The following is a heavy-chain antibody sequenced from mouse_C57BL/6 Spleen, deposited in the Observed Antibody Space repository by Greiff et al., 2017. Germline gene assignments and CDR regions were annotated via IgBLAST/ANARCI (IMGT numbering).Heavy chain of an antibody. CDR3: ARKATDYDGWFAY. CDR1: GFSLSTSGMG. J-gene: IGHJ3*01. CDR2: IYWDDDK. D-gene: IGHD2-4*01. V-gene: IGHV8-12*01. Sequence: QVTLKESGPGLLQSSQTLSLTCSFSGFSLSTSGMGVSWIRQPSGKGLEWLAHIYWDDDKRYNPSLKSRLTISKDTSRNQVFLKITSVDTADTATYYCARKATDYDGWFAYWGQGTLVTVSA.